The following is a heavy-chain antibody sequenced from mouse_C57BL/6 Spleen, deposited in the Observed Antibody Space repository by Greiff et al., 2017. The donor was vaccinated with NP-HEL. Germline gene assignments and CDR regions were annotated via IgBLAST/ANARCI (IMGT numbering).Heavy chain of an antibody. J-gene: IGHJ1*03. CDR2: ISYSGST. D-gene: IGHD1-1*01. V-gene: IGHV3-1*01. Sequence: EVQLQESGPGMVKPSQSLSLTCTVTGYSITSGYDWHWIRHFPGNKLEWMGYISYSGSTNYNPSLKSRISITHDTSKNHFFLKLNSVTTEDTATYYCAREHITTAVGGYFDVWGTGTTVTVSS. CDR3: AREHITTAVGGYFDV. CDR1: GYSITSGYD.